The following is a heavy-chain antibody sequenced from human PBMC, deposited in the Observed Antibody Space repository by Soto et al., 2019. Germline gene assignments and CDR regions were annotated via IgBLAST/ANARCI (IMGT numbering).Heavy chain of an antibody. CDR1: GGTFSSYT. CDR2: IIPILGIA. D-gene: IGHD6-19*01. V-gene: IGHV1-69*08. Sequence: QVQLVQSGAEVKKPGSSVKVSCKASGGTFSSYTISWVRQAPGQGLEWMGRIIPILGIANYAQKFQGRVTITADKSMXTAYMELSSLRSEDTAVYYCARDKISSGWPNWFDPWGQGTLVTVSS. CDR3: ARDKISSGWPNWFDP. J-gene: IGHJ5*02.